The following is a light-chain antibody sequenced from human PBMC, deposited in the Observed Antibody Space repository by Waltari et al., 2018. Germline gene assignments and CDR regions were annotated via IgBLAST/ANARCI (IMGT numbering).Light chain of an antibody. V-gene: IGKV1-5*03. Sequence: DSQMSQSPATLTASVGDTVIVCCRASQSISKWLAWYQQKPGKAPKLLIYKASTLESGVPSRFSGSGSGTEFTLTSSSLQPEDFATYYCQQYNSYSLLSFGGGTKVEIK. CDR1: QSISKW. CDR2: KAS. J-gene: IGKJ4*01. CDR3: QQYNSYSLLS.